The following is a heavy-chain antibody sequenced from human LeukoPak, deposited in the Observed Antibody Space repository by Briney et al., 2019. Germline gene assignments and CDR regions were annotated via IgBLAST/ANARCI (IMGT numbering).Heavy chain of an antibody. CDR2: IKQDGNEK. V-gene: IGHV3-7*01. J-gene: IGHJ6*03. CDR3: ARGNRPPPAAIPHYMDV. Sequence: GGSLTLSCAASGFTFTNYWMSWVRQAPGTGLEWVANIKQDGNEKYYVDSVRGRFTITRDNAKNSLYLQMNSLRAEDTAVYYCARGNRPPPAAIPHYMDVWGKGTTVTVSS. D-gene: IGHD2-2*01. CDR1: GFTFTNYW.